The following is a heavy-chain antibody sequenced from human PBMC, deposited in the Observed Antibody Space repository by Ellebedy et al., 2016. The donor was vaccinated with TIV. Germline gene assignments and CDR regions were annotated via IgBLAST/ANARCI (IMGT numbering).Heavy chain of an antibody. CDR2: IYSSGST. Sequence: PGGSLRLSCSVSGGSISIYYWSWIRQPPGKGLEWIGHIYSSGSTNYNPSLKSRVTISIDMSKNQFSLKLRSVTAADTAVYYCARASMVRGVPNWFDPWGQGTLVTVSS. V-gene: IGHV4-59*01. CDR3: ARASMVRGVPNWFDP. J-gene: IGHJ5*02. CDR1: GGSISIYY. D-gene: IGHD3-10*01.